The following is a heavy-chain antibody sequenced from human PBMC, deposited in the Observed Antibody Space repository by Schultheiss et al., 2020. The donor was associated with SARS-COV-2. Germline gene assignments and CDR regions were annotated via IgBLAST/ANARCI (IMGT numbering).Heavy chain of an antibody. CDR2: IYSGGST. J-gene: IGHJ4*02. CDR3: ARVLGTYYDYVWGSYLDY. D-gene: IGHD3-16*02. V-gene: IGHV3-53*01. Sequence: GESLKISCAASGFTVSSNYMSWVRQAPGKGLEWVSVIYSGGSTYYADSVKGRFTISRDNSKNTLYLQMNSLRAEDTAVYYCARVLGTYYDYVWGSYLDYWGQGTLVTVSS. CDR1: GFTVSSNY.